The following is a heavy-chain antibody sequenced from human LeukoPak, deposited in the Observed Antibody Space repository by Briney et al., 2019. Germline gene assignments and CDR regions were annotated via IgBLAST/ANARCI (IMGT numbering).Heavy chain of an antibody. CDR2: ISSSSSYI. V-gene: IGHV3-21*01. CDR3: ARGATGLLWFGESSYDY. J-gene: IGHJ4*02. CDR1: GFTFSSYS. Sequence: PGGSLRLSCAASGFTFSSYSMNWVRQAPGKGLEWVSSISSSSSYIYYADSVKGRFTISRDNAKNSLYLQMNSLRAEDTAVYYCARGATGLLWFGESSYDYWGQGTLVTVSS. D-gene: IGHD3-10*01.